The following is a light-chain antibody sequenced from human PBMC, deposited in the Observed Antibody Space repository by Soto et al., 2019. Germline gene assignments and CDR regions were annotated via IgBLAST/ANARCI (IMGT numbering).Light chain of an antibody. Sequence: DIVMTQSPLSLPVTPGEPASISCRSSQSLLHSNGYNYLDWYLQKPGQSPQLLIYLGSNRASGVPDRFSGSGSGTDFTLKISRVEAEDVGVYYCMPALQSPGTFGQGTKVEIK. V-gene: IGKV2-28*01. CDR1: QSLLHSNGYNY. J-gene: IGKJ1*01. CDR2: LGS. CDR3: MPALQSPGT.